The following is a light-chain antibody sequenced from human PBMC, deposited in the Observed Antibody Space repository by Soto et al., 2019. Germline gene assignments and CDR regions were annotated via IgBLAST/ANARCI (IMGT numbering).Light chain of an antibody. CDR1: QGISNF. J-gene: IGKJ3*01. V-gene: IGKV1-27*01. CDR2: AAS. CDR3: QKYSSVPV. Sequence: DIQMTQSPTSLSASVGDRVTITCRASQGISNFVAWYQQKPGKAPKLLIYAASTLQSGVPSRFSGSGSGTDFTLTLNSLQPEDVATYSCQKYSSVPVFGPGTKVEIK.